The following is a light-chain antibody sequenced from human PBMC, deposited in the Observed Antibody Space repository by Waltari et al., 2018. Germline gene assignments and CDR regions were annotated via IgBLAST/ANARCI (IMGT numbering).Light chain of an antibody. CDR3: SSYTTTSSLLVV. Sequence: QSALTQPASVSGSPGQSITISCTGTSRDLGRYNYVSWYQHHPGKAPKLMIFDVNNRPSGVSNRFSGSKSGNTASLTISGLQAEDEADYYCSSYTTTSSLLVVFGGGTKLTVL. V-gene: IGLV2-14*03. J-gene: IGLJ2*01. CDR1: SRDLGRYNY. CDR2: DVN.